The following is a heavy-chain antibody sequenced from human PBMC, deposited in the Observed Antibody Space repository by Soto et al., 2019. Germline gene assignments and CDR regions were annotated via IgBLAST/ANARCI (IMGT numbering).Heavy chain of an antibody. D-gene: IGHD2-15*01. CDR2: IYPGDSDT. J-gene: IGHJ4*02. Sequence: GESLKISCKGSGYSFTSYWIGWVRQMPGKGLEWMGIIYPGDSDTRYSPSFQGQVTISADKSISTAYLQWSSLKASDTAMYYCASFHCSGGSCYSGSFDYGGQGTLVTVSS. CDR3: ASFHCSGGSCYSGSFDY. CDR1: GYSFTSYW. V-gene: IGHV5-51*01.